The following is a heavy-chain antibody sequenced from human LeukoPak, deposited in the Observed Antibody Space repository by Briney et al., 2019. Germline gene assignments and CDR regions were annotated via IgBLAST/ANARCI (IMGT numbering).Heavy chain of an antibody. J-gene: IGHJ6*02. CDR2: IYYSGST. V-gene: IGHV4-59*01. CDR1: GGSISSYY. D-gene: IGHD1-26*01. CDR3: ARGAVGATPYYYYYGMDV. Sequence: SETLSLTCTVSGGSISSYYWSWIRQPPGKGLEWIGYIYYSGSTNYNPSLKSRVTISVDTSKNQFSLKLSSVTAADTAVYYCARGAVGATPYYYYYGMDVWGQGILVTVPS.